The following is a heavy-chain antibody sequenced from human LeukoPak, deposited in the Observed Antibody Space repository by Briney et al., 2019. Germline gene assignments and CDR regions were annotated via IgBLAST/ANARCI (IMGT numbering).Heavy chain of an antibody. CDR3: FTRRYDRIYDY. CDR1: GYTFTSYY. D-gene: IGHD2/OR15-2a*01. J-gene: IGHJ4*02. V-gene: IGHV1-46*01. CDR2: INPSGGST. Sequence: GASVKVSCKASGYTFTSYYMHWVRQAPGQGLEWMGIINPSGGSTSYAQKFQGRVTMTRDTSTSTVYMELSSLRSDDTAVYYCFTRRYDRIYDYWGQGTLVTVSS.